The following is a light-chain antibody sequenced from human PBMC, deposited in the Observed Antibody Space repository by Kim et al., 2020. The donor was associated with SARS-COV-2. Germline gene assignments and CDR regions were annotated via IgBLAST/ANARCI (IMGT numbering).Light chain of an antibody. CDR2: EAS. V-gene: IGKV3-11*01. CDR1: QSVNTS. Sequence: CPGERASHSRRASQSVNTSVGWHQQKPGQAPRLLIYEASNRAAGIPARFSGSGSGTDFTLTISSLEPEDFAVYYCQQRSSWPPITFGQGTRLEIK. J-gene: IGKJ5*01. CDR3: QQRSSWPPIT.